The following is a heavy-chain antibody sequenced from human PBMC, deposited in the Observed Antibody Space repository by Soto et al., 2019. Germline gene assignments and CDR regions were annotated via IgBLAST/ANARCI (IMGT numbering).Heavy chain of an antibody. CDR2: IYHSGST. CDR3: AREAAGRGTGFDP. Sequence: VQLQESGPGLVKPSQTLSLTCNVSGVSISSGGYYWSWIRQHPGKGLEGIGYIYHSGSTYYNPSLKSRVTISVDTSKNQFSLKLSSVTAADKAVYYCAREAAGRGTGFDPWGQGTLVTVSS. V-gene: IGHV4-31*03. CDR1: GVSISSGGYY. D-gene: IGHD6-13*01. J-gene: IGHJ5*02.